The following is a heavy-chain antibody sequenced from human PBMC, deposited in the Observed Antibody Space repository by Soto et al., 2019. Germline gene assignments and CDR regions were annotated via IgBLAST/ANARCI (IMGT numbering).Heavy chain of an antibody. CDR2: INHSGST. Sequence: SSETLSLTCAVYGGSFSGYYWSWIRQPPGKGLEWIGEINHSGSTNYNPSLKSRVTISVDTSKNQFSLKLSSVTAADTAVYYCARGCGYSYGNPPSYYYYYGMDVWGQGTTVTVSS. D-gene: IGHD5-18*01. CDR3: ARGCGYSYGNPPSYYYYYGMDV. J-gene: IGHJ6*02. V-gene: IGHV4-34*01. CDR1: GGSFSGYY.